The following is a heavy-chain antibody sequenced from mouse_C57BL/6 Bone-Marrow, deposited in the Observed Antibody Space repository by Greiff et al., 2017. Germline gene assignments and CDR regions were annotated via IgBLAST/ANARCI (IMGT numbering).Heavy chain of an antibody. CDR1: GYTFTSYW. J-gene: IGHJ2*01. V-gene: IGHV1-64*01. Sequence: VKLQQPGAELVKPGASVKLSCKASGYTFTSYWMHWVKQRPGQGLEWIGMIHPNSGSTNYNEKFKSKATLTVDQSSSTAYMQLSSLTSEDSAVYNCARSTMVTTWYFDYWGQGTTLTVSS. D-gene: IGHD2-2*01. CDR3: ARSTMVTTWYFDY. CDR2: IHPNSGST.